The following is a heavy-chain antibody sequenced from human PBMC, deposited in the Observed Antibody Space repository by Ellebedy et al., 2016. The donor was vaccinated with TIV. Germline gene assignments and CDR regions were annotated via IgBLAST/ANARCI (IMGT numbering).Heavy chain of an antibody. CDR2: IGTAGDT. CDR1: GFTFSSHD. V-gene: IGHV3-13*01. Sequence: GESLKISCSASGFTFSSHDMHWVRQATGKGLEWVSAIGTAGDTYYPGSVKGRFTISRENAKNSLYLQMNSLRAEDTAVYYCARATSGLDLWGRGTLVTVSS. CDR3: ARATSGLDL. D-gene: IGHD6-19*01. J-gene: IGHJ2*01.